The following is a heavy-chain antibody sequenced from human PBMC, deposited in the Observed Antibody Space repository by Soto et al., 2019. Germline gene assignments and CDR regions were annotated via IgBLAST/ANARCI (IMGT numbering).Heavy chain of an antibody. CDR2: INPILSMS. V-gene: IGHV1-69*02. CDR1: GDTFNFYT. Sequence: QVQLVQSGADVQRPGSSVRVSCKASGDTFNFYTINWVRQAPGQGLQWMGRINPILSMSNYAPRFQGRVTMTANMSTCTAYMELSSLRSEEVAILYCPTCYRSLYRTFDSWGQGALATVSS. CDR3: PTCYRSLYRTFDS. D-gene: IGHD3-16*02. J-gene: IGHJ4*02.